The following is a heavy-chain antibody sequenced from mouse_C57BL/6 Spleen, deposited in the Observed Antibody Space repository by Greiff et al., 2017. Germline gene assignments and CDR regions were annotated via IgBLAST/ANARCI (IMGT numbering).Heavy chain of an antibody. Sequence: QVQLQQPGAELVMPGASVKLSCKASCYTFTSYWMHWVKQRPGQGLEWIGEIDPSDSYTNYNQKFKGKSTLTVDKSSSTAYMQLSSLTSEDSAVYYCARKGVYYSAMDYWGQGTSVTVSS. CDR2: IDPSDSYT. CDR1: CYTFTSYW. V-gene: IGHV1-69*01. J-gene: IGHJ4*01. CDR3: ARKGVYYSAMDY.